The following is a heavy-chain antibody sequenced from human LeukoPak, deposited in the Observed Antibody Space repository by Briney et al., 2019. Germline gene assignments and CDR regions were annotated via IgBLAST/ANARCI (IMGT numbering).Heavy chain of an antibody. J-gene: IGHJ4*02. CDR2: ISGSGGST. V-gene: IGHV3-23*01. CDR3: AKDQGYYDSSSYYPTSRTQRAFDY. D-gene: IGHD3-22*01. CDR1: GFTFSSYA. Sequence: GGSLRLSCAASGFTFSSYAMSWVRQAPGKGLEWVSAISGSGGSTYYADSVKGRFTISRDNSKNTLYLQMNSLRAEDTAVYYCAKDQGYYDSSSYYPTSRTQRAFDYWGQGTLVTVSS.